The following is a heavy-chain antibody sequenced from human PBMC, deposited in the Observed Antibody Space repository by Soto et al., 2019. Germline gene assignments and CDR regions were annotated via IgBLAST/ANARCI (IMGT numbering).Heavy chain of an antibody. D-gene: IGHD1-1*01. CDR3: AIARTGSFYYCGLDV. Sequence: EVQLLESGGGLVQPGGSLRLSCAASAFTFSNYAMTWVRQAPGKGLEWVAAISSSGGSAYYADSVKGRFTISRDNSKKTRYLQVSSLRAEDPDVYYCAIARTGSFYYCGLDVWGQGTTVTVSS. CDR1: AFTFSNYA. J-gene: IGHJ6*02. CDR2: ISSSGGSA. V-gene: IGHV3-23*01.